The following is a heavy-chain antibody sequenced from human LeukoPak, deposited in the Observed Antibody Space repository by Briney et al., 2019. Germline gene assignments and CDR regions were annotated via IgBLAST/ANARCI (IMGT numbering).Heavy chain of an antibody. D-gene: IGHD3-10*01. CDR2: IYYSGST. CDR1: GGSISSYY. J-gene: IGHJ5*02. Sequence: SETLSLTCTVSGGSISSYYWSWIRQPPGKGLEWIGYIYYSGSTNYNPSLKSRVTISVDTSKDQLSLKLSSVTAADTAVYYCARGPYYYGSGSSNWFDPWGQGTLVTVSS. CDR3: ARGPYYYGSGSSNWFDP. V-gene: IGHV4-59*01.